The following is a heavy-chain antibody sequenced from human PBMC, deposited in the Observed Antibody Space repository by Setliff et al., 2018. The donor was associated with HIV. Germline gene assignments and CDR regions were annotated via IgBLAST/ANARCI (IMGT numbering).Heavy chain of an antibody. J-gene: IGHJ4*02. CDR2: IYYSGST. CDR3: ARGPSLQTTLFDY. CDR1: GGSISRYY. Sequence: SETLSLTCTVSGGSISRYYWSWIRQPPGKGLEWIGYIYYSGSTNYNPSLRSRVTISVDTSKNQFSLKLTSVTAADTAVYYCARGPSLQTTLFDYWGQGTLVTVSS. V-gene: IGHV4-59*01.